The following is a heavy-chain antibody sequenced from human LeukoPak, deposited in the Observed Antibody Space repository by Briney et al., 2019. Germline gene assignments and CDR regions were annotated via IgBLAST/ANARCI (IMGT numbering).Heavy chain of an antibody. D-gene: IGHD2-2*01. CDR1: GGSFSGYY. V-gene: IGHV4-34*01. CDR2: INHSGST. CDR3: ARGPYCSSTSCPKGRYYYYYGMDV. J-gene: IGHJ6*02. Sequence: SETLSLTCAVSGGSFSGYYWSWIRQPPGKGLEWIGEINHSGSTNYNPSLTSRVTISVHTSKNQFSLTLSSVAAADTAVYYCARGPYCSSTSCPKGRYYYYYGMDVWGQGTTVTVSS.